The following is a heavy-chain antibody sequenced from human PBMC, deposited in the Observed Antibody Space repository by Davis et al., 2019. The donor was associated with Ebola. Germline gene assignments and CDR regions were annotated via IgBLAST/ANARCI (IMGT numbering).Heavy chain of an antibody. CDR3: ARYDVDHYGPRPVWDV. J-gene: IGHJ6*04. CDR2: IYPGDSDT. CDR1: GYTFPTYW. D-gene: IGHD3-10*01. Sequence: GESLKISCKGSGYTFPTYWIGWVRQMPGKGLEWMGIIYPGDSDTRYSPSFQGQVTISADKSISTAYLQWSSLKASDTAMYYCARYDVDHYGPRPVWDVWGKGTTVTVSS. V-gene: IGHV5-51*01.